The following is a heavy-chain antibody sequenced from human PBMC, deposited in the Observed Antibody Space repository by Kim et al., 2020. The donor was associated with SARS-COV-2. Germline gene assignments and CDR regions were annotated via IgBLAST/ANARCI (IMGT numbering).Heavy chain of an antibody. CDR1: GGTFSSYA. CDR2: IIPIFGTA. D-gene: IGHD3-22*01. Sequence: SVKVSCKASGGTFSSYAISWVRQAPGQGLEWMGGIIPIFGTANYAQKFQGRVTITADESTSTAYMELSSLRSEDTAVYYCAIFSSGHDPSDYWGQGTLVAVSS. J-gene: IGHJ4*02. V-gene: IGHV1-69*13. CDR3: AIFSSGHDPSDY.